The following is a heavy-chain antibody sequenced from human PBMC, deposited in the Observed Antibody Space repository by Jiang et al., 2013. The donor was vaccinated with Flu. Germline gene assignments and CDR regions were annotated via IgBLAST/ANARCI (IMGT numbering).Heavy chain of an antibody. CDR3: TRGASVSSTGWYRRWFDP. Sequence: VESGAEVKKPGASVKVSCKASGYTFTGYYLHWVRQAPGQGLEWVGWIDPKSGGTKYAQKFQGWVTMTRDTAISTAYMELSRLKSDDTALYYCTRGASVSSTGWYRRWFDPWGQGTLVTVSS. CDR1: GYTFTGYY. CDR2: IDPKSGGT. D-gene: IGHD6-19*01. J-gene: IGHJ5*02. V-gene: IGHV1-2*04.